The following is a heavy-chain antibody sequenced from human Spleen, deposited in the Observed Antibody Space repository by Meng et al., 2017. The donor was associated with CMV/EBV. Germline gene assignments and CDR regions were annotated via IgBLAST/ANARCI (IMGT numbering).Heavy chain of an antibody. CDR1: GYTFTGYY. V-gene: IGHV1-2*02. CDR2: INPNSGGT. D-gene: IGHD1-26*01. CDR3: ARDLGGATTYYYYGMDV. Sequence: ASVKVSCKASGYTFTGYYMHWVRQAPGQGLEWMGWINPNSGGTNYAQKFQGRVTMTRDTSISTAYMELGRLRSDDTAVYCCARDLGGATTYYYYGMDVWGQGTTVTVSS. J-gene: IGHJ6*02.